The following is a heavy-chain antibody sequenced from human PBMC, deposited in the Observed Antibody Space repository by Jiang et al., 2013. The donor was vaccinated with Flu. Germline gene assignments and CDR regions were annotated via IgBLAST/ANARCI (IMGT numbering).Heavy chain of an antibody. CDR1: GLIFDIYG. V-gene: IGHV3-30*18. Sequence: LVESGGGVVRPGRSLRLSCAASGLIFDIYGMHWVRQAPGKGLEWVASISYDGNEDTYADSVKGRLTISRDNSENTVSLHMNSLRPEDTAIYYCAKGQTVAGEFDSWGQGSLVT. CDR3: AKGQTVAGEFDS. CDR2: ISYDGNED. J-gene: IGHJ4*01. D-gene: IGHD6-19*01.